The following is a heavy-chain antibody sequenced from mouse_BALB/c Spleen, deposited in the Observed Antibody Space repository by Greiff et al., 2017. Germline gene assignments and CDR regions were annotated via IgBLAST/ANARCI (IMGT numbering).Heavy chain of an antibody. CDR3: ARGCYDYEGAMDY. V-gene: IGHV1-39*01. J-gene: IGHJ4*01. Sequence: VQLQQTGPELVKPGASVKISCKASGYSFTDYIMLWVKQSHGKSLEWIGNINPYYGSTSYNLKFKGKATLTVDKSSSTAYMQLNSLTSEDSAVYYCARGCYDYEGAMDYWGQGTSVTVSS. D-gene: IGHD2-4*01. CDR1: GYSFTDYI. CDR2: INPYYGST.